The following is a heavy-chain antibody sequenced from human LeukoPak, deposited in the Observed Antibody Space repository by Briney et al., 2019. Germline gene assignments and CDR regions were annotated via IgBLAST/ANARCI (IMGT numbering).Heavy chain of an antibody. CDR2: ISAYNGNT. Sequence: GASVKVSCKASGYTFTSYGISWVRQAPGQGLEWMGWISAYNGNTNYAQKLQGRVTMTTDTSTSTAYMELRSLRSDDTAVYYCARATCSSTSCYEYYYYYYYMDVWGKGTTVTVSS. CDR3: ARATCSSTSCYEYYYYYYYMDV. CDR1: GYTFTSYG. J-gene: IGHJ6*03. D-gene: IGHD2-2*01. V-gene: IGHV1-18*01.